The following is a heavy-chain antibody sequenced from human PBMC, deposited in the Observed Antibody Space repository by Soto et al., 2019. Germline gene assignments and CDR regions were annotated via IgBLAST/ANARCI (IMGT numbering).Heavy chain of an antibody. D-gene: IGHD6-6*01. V-gene: IGHV1-2*04. CDR3: AISSYSSSSPLYGMDV. CDR1: GYTFTGYY. CDR2: INPNSGGT. J-gene: IGHJ6*02. Sequence: ASVKVSFKASGYTFTGYYMHWLRQAPGQGLEWMGWINPNSGGTNYAQKFQGWVTMTRDTSISTAYMELSRLRSDDTAVYYCAISSYSSSSPLYGMDVWGQGTTVTV.